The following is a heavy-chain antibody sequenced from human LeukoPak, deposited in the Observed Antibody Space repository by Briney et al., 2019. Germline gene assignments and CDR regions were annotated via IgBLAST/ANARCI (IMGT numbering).Heavy chain of an antibody. Sequence: GGSLRLSCAASGFTFSSYGMHWVRQAPGKGLEWVAVISYDGSNKYYADSVKGRFTISRDNSKNTLYLQMNSLRAEDTAVYYCAKDYKLYDSIGYSPDYWGQGTLVTVSS. CDR3: AKDYKLYDSIGYSPDY. CDR2: ISYDGSNK. D-gene: IGHD3-22*01. CDR1: GFTFSSYG. V-gene: IGHV3-30*18. J-gene: IGHJ4*02.